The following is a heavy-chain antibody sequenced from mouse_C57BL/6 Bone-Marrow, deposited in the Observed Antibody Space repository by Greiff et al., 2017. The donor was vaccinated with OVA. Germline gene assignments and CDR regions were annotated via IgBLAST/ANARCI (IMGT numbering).Heavy chain of an antibody. J-gene: IGHJ1*03. CDR1: GYTFTTYP. D-gene: IGHD1-1*01. CDR3: AKGITTGGYFDV. V-gene: IGHV1-47*01. CDR2: FHPYNDDT. Sequence: LVESGAELVKPGASVKMSCKASGYTFTTYPIEWMKQNHGKSLEWIGNFHPYNDDTKYNEKFKGKATLTVEKSSSTVYLELSRLTSDDSAVYYCAKGITTGGYFDVWGTGTTVTVSS.